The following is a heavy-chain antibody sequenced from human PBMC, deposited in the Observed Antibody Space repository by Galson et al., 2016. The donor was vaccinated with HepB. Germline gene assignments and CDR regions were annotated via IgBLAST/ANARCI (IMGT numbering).Heavy chain of an antibody. V-gene: IGHV3-23*01. J-gene: IGHJ4*02. CDR3: AKYRDHSSGYYPLDY. CDR1: GFTFTSYA. D-gene: IGHD3-22*01. Sequence: SLRLSCAASGFTFTSYAMSWVRQAPGKGLEWVSAINGGGGFTYYADSVKGRFTISRDNSTNTVYLQMNTLRAEDTAVYYCAKYRDHSSGYYPLDYWGQGTLVTVSS. CDR2: INGGGGFT.